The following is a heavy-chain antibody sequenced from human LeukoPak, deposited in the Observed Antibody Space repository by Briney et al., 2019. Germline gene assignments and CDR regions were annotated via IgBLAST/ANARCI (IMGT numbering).Heavy chain of an antibody. V-gene: IGHV1-69*13. CDR2: IIPIFGTA. CDR3: ARDLDTAISDY. CDR1: GYTFTSYY. Sequence: ASVKVSCKASGYTFTSYYMHWVRQAPGQGLEWMGGIIPIFGTANYAQKFQGRVTITADESTSTAYMELSSLRSEDTAVYYCARDLDTAISDYWGQGTLVTVSS. D-gene: IGHD5-18*01. J-gene: IGHJ4*02.